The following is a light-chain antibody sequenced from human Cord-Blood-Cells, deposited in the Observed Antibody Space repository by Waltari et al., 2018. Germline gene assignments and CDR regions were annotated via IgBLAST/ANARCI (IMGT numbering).Light chain of an antibody. CDR2: WAS. V-gene: IGKV4-1*01. CDR1: QSVLYSSNNKNY. J-gene: IGKJ4*01. CDR3: QQYYSTPLT. Sequence: DLVLTQTPDSLALSPGDRATINCKSSQSVLYSSNNKNYLAWYQQKPGQPPKLLISWASTRESGVPDRFSGSGSGTDFTLTISSLQAEDVAVYYCQQYYSTPLTFGGGTKVEIK.